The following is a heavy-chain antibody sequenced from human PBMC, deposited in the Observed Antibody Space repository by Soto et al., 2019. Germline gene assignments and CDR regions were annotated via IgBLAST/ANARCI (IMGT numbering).Heavy chain of an antibody. CDR1: GGSISSSSYY. CDR3: ARHPTTGSSSWLYYYYYYYMDV. V-gene: IGHV4-39*01. CDR2: IYYSGST. Sequence: PSETLSLTCTVSGGSISSSSYYWGWIRQPPGKGLEWIGSIYYSGSTYYNPSLKSRVTISVDTSKNHFSLKLSSVTAADTAVYYCARHPTTGSSSWLYYYYYYYMDVWGKGTTVTVSS. D-gene: IGHD6-13*01. J-gene: IGHJ6*03.